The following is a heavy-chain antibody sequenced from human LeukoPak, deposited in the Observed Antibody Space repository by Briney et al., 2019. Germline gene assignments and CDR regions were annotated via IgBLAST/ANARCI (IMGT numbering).Heavy chain of an antibody. J-gene: IGHJ3*02. D-gene: IGHD3-22*01. V-gene: IGHV3-30*04. CDR3: ARERYYYDSSGTDHDAFDI. Sequence: GRSLRLSCAASGFTFSSYAMHWVRQAPGKGLEWVAVISYDGSNKYYADFVKGRFTISRDNSKNTLYLQMNSLRAEDTAVYYCARERYYYDSSGTDHDAFDIWGQGTMVTVSS. CDR1: GFTFSSYA. CDR2: ISYDGSNK.